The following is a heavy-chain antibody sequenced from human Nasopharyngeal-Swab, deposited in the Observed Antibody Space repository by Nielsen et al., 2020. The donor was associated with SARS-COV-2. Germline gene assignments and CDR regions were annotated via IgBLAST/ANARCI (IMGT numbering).Heavy chain of an antibody. Sequence: SETLSLTCTVSGGSISSGDYYWSWIRQPPGKGLEWIGYIYYSGSTYYNPSLKSRVTISVDTSKNQFSPKLSSVTAADTAVYYCARRAMIGPLGSFDIWGQGTMVTVSS. CDR3: ARRAMIGPLGSFDI. J-gene: IGHJ3*02. D-gene: IGHD3-22*01. CDR2: IYYSGST. V-gene: IGHV4-30-4*01. CDR1: GGSISSGDYY.